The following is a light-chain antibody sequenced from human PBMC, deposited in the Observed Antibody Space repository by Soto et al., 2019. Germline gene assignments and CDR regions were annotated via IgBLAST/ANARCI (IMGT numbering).Light chain of an antibody. CDR3: QQRNIWPPVT. V-gene: IGKV3-11*01. J-gene: IGKJ5*01. Sequence: EIVLTQSPATLSLSPGERATLSCRASPSVTNYLAWCQQKPGQAPRLVIYGAFNRATGIPARFSGSGSGTDFTLTISSLEPEDFAVYYCQQRNIWPPVTFGQGTRLEI. CDR1: PSVTNY. CDR2: GAF.